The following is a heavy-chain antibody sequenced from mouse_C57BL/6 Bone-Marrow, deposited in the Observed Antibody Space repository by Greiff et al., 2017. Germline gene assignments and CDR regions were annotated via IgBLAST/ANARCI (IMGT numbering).Heavy chain of an antibody. Sequence: QVQLKQSGPELVRPGASVTLSCKASGYTFTDYEMHWVQQTPVHGLEWIGAIDPETGGTAYNQKFKGKAILTADKSSSTAYMELRSLTSEDSAVYYCTGNEVDYWGQGTSVTVSS. CDR3: TGNEVDY. CDR1: GYTFTDYE. CDR2: IDPETGGT. J-gene: IGHJ4*01. V-gene: IGHV1-15*01.